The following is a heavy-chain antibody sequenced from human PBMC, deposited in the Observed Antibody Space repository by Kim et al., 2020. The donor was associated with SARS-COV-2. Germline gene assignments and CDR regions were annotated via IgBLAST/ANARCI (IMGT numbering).Heavy chain of an antibody. CDR3: ARDLALLELVDWFDP. Sequence: ASVKVSCKASGYTFTSYAMHWVRQAPGQRLEWMGWINAGNGNTKYSQKFQGRVTITRDTSASTAYMELSSLRSEDTAVYYCARDLALLELVDWFDPWGQGTLVTVSS. D-gene: IGHD1-7*01. CDR2: INAGNGNT. CDR1: GYTFTSYA. J-gene: IGHJ5*02. V-gene: IGHV1-3*01.